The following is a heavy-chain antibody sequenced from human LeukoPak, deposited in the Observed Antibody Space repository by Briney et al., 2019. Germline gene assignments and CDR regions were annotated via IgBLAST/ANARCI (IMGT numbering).Heavy chain of an antibody. V-gene: IGHV3-30-3*01. CDR1: GFTFGSYA. D-gene: IGHD3-22*01. CDR2: ISYHGSNK. J-gene: IGHJ4*02. Sequence: HPGGSLRLSCAASGFTFGSYAMHWVRQAPGKGLEWVAVISYHGSNKYYADSVKGRFTISRDNSKKTVFLQMNSLRAEDTAVYYCARGMYYYDSSDIGGGYYFDHWGQGTLVTVSS. CDR3: ARGMYYYDSSDIGGGYYFDH.